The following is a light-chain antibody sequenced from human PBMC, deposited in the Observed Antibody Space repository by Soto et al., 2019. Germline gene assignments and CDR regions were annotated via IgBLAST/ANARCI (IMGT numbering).Light chain of an antibody. J-gene: IGKJ4*01. CDR2: DGS. CDR1: ESVGRY. Sequence: VLTQSPDVLSLSPGQTATLSCRASESVGRYVAWYQQKAGQAPRLLIYDGSTRATGVAARFSGSGSATDVTLTISSLVHEDFAVYYCQQRDRWSRTFGRGTKVEIK. V-gene: IGKV3-11*01. CDR3: QQRDRWSRT.